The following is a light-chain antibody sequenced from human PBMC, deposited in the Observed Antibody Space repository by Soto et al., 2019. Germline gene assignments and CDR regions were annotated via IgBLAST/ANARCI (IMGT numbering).Light chain of an antibody. Sequence: QSALAQPPSASGSPGQSVTISCTGTSGDIGSYNRVSWYQQHPGKAPKLIISEVTDRPSGVSNRFSGSKSGNTASLTISGLQAEDEAEYYCSSYTNINTRACVFGTGTKVTVL. CDR3: SSYTNINTRACV. V-gene: IGLV2-14*01. CDR1: SGDIGSYNR. CDR2: EVT. J-gene: IGLJ1*01.